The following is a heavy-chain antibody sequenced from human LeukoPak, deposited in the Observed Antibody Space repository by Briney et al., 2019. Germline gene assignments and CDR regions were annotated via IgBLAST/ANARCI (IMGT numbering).Heavy chain of an antibody. CDR3: ARARIQLWPYYYMDV. D-gene: IGHD5-18*01. CDR1: GFTFSSYW. CDR2: INTDGGST. Sequence: GGSLRLSCAASGFTFSSYWMHWVRQAPGKGLVWVSRINTDGGSTSYADSVKGRFTISRDNAKNTLYLQMNSLRAEDTAVYYCARARIQLWPYYYMDVWGKGTTVTVSS. V-gene: IGHV3-74*01. J-gene: IGHJ6*03.